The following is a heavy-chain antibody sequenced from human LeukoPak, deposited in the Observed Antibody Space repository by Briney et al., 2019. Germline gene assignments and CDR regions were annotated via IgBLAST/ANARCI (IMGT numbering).Heavy chain of an antibody. CDR3: AKDTGGYSHMDV. CDR2: ISWDGGST. J-gene: IGHJ6*03. D-gene: IGHD6-13*01. V-gene: IGHV3-43D*03. CDR1: GFTFDDYV. Sequence: GGSLRLSCAASGFTFDDYVMHWVRQAPGKGLEWVSLISWDGGSTYYADSVKGRFTISRDNSKNSLYLQMNSLRAEDTALYYCAKDTGGYSHMDVWGKGTTVTVSS.